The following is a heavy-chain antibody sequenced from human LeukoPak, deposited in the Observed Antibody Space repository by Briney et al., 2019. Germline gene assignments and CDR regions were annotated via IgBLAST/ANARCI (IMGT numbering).Heavy chain of an antibody. D-gene: IGHD1-1*01. CDR3: TRVRNSNNWWGPFDI. V-gene: IGHV1-18*01. Sequence: ASVKVSCKAFGYTFGTSSITWVRQAPGQRLEWMGWISTNNGNTHYAQGVQGRVTMTTDTSRSTAYMELRRLRSDDTAVYYCTRVRNSNNWWGPFDIWGQGTMVTVSS. CDR1: GYTFGTSS. J-gene: IGHJ3*02. CDR2: ISTNNGNT.